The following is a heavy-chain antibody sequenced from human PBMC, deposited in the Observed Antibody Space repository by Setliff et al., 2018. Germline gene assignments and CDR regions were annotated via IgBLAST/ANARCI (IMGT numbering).Heavy chain of an antibody. CDR2: IIPIFGTA. CDR1: GYTFTSYA. D-gene: IGHD7-27*01. CDR3: ARDPSLTGILNYYYYYCMDV. J-gene: IGHJ6*03. Sequence: ASVKVSCKASGYTFTSYAISWVRQAPGQGLEWMGGIIPIFGTANYAQKLQGRVTMTTDTSTSTAYMELRSLRSDDTAVYYCARDPSLTGILNYYYYYCMDVWGKGTTVTVSS. V-gene: IGHV1-18*01.